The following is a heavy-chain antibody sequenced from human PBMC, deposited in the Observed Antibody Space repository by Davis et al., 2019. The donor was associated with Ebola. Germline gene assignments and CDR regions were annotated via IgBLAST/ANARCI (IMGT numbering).Heavy chain of an antibody. CDR1: GGTFSSYA. D-gene: IGHD6-6*01. J-gene: IGHJ5*02. Sequence: ASVKVSCKASGGTFSSYAISWVRQATGQGLEWMGWMNPNSGNTGYAQKFQGRVTMTRSTSISTAYMELSSLRSEDTAVYYCARGPRIAARSSPTKNWFDPWGQGTLVTVSS. CDR2: MNPNSGNT. V-gene: IGHV1-8*02. CDR3: ARGPRIAARSSPTKNWFDP.